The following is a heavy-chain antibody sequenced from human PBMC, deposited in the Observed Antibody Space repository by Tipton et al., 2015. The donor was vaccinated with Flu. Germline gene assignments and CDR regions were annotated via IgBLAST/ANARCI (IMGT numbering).Heavy chain of an antibody. CDR3: ALNTEEGPAAIVTPWEPAFDI. D-gene: IGHD2-2*01. Sequence: QSGAEVKKPGASVKVSCKASGYTFTSYYMHWVRQAPGQGLEWMGIINPSGGSTSYAQRLQGRVTMTRDTSTSTVYMELSSLRSEDTAVYYCALNTEEGPAAIVTPWEPAFDIWGQGTMVTVSS. J-gene: IGHJ3*02. V-gene: IGHV1-46*04. CDR2: INPSGGST. CDR1: GYTFTSYY.